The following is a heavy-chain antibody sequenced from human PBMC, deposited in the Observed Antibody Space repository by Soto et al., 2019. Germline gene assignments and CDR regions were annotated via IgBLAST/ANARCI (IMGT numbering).Heavy chain of an antibody. CDR2: TSYDGSNK. J-gene: IGHJ4*02. Sequence: GFPRLSCAASGFTFISYAMHWVRQAPGKGLEWVAVTSYDGSNKYYADSVKGRFTISRDNSKNTLYLQMNSLRAEDTAVYYCARDTVLRYFDYWGQGTLVTVSS. D-gene: IGHD4-17*01. V-gene: IGHV3-30-3*01. CDR3: ARDTVLRYFDY. CDR1: GFTFISYA.